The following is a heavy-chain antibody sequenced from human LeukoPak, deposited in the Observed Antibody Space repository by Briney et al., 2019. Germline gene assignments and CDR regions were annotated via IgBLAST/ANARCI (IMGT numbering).Heavy chain of an antibody. V-gene: IGHV1-46*01. J-gene: IGHJ4*02. D-gene: IGHD3-10*01. CDR2: INPSGGST. CDR3: ARDFFIPPLGGSGSYYPLVGY. Sequence: EASVKVSCKASGYTFTSYYMHWVRQAPGQGLEWMGIINPSGGSTSYAQKFQGRVTMTRDTSTSTVYMELSSLRSEDTAVYYCARDFFIPPLGGSGSYYPLVGYWGQGTLVTVSS. CDR1: GYTFTSYY.